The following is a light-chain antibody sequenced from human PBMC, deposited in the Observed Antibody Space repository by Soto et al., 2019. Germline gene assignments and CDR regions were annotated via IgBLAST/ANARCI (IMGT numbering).Light chain of an antibody. Sequence: QSVLTQPPSASGTPGQRVTISCSGSSSNIGSKPVNWYQQLPGAAPKLLIHNTNQRPSGVPDRFSGFKSGTSASLAISGLQSDDEAHYYCAAWDDSLNGLVFGGGTKVTVL. CDR3: AAWDDSLNGLV. CDR1: SSNIGSKP. J-gene: IGLJ2*01. CDR2: NTN. V-gene: IGLV1-44*01.